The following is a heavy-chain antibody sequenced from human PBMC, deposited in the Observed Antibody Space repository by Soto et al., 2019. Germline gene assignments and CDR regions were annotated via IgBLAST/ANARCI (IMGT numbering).Heavy chain of an antibody. J-gene: IGHJ5*02. D-gene: IGHD6-13*01. CDR1: GGSISSGDYY. Sequence: KTSETLSLTCTVSGGSISSGDYYWSWIRQPPGKGLEWIGYIYYSGSTYYNPSLKSRVTISVDTSKNQFSLKLSSVTAADTAVYYCARGPEFYSSSWSGREKRNWFDPWGQGTLVTVSS. CDR2: IYYSGST. V-gene: IGHV4-30-4*01. CDR3: ARGPEFYSSSWSGREKRNWFDP.